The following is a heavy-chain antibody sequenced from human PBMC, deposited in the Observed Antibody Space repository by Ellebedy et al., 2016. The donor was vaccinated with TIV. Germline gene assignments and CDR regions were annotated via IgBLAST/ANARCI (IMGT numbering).Heavy chain of an antibody. J-gene: IGHJ4*02. CDR1: GYALASDS. CDR3: ATSATFIERGRADY. CDR2: IVAHNGNR. Sequence: AASVKVSCKASGYALASDSISWVRQAPGQGLEWMGGIVAHNGNRYYKQSLQERVTMTTDTSTNTAYMELRSQTSDDTAVYYCATSATFIERGRADYWGQGTLVTASS. D-gene: IGHD1-1*01. V-gene: IGHV1-18*04.